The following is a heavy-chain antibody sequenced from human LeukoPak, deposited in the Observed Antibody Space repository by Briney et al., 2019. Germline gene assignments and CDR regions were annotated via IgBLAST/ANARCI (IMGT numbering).Heavy chain of an antibody. Sequence: SETLSLTCTVSGGSISSYYWSWIRQPPGKGLEWIGYIYYSGSTNYNPSLKSRVTISVDTSKNQFSLKLSSVTAADTAVYYCARGSGPYDSNWFDPWGQGALVTVSS. CDR1: GGSISSYY. D-gene: IGHD3-10*01. V-gene: IGHV4-59*01. CDR3: ARGSGPYDSNWFDP. J-gene: IGHJ5*02. CDR2: IYYSGST.